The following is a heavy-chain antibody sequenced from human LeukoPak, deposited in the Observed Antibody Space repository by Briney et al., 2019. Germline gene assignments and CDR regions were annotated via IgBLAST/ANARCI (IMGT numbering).Heavy chain of an antibody. Sequence: PSQTLSLTFTVSGGSIISRGNYLSWIRPHPRTGLGSIGYIYYSGSTYYNPSLKSRVTISVDTSKNQFSLKLSSVTAADTAVYYCASVSIAAAGENWFDPWGQGTLVTVSS. CDR3: ASVSIAAAGENWFDP. CDR1: GGSIISRGNY. CDR2: IYYSGST. D-gene: IGHD6-13*01. J-gene: IGHJ5*02. V-gene: IGHV4-31*03.